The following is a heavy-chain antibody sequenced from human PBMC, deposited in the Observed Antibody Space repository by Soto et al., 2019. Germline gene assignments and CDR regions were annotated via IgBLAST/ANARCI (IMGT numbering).Heavy chain of an antibody. CDR3: ARDLEFLSEVWSGSEYYYGMDV. V-gene: IGHV1-46*01. CDR1: GYTFTSYY. Sequence: ASVKVSCKASGYTFTSYYMHWVRQAPGQGLEWMGIINPSGGSTSYAQKLQGRVTMTRDTSTSTVYMELSSLRSEDTAVYYCARDLEFLSEVWSGSEYYYGMDVWGQGTTVTVSS. J-gene: IGHJ6*02. D-gene: IGHD3-3*01. CDR2: INPSGGST.